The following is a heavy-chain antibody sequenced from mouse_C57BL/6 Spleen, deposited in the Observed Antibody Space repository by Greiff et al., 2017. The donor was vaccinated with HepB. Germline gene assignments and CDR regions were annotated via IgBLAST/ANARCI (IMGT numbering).Heavy chain of an antibody. J-gene: IGHJ3*01. V-gene: IGHV7-4*01. CDR2: IRNKANGYTT. CDR1: GFTFTDDH. D-gene: IGHD1-2*01. Sequence: EVKLVESGGGLVQPGASLRLSCAASGFTFTDDHMSWVRQPPGKALEWLALIRNKANGYTTEHTASVKGRFTISRDNSQNILYLQMNTLRAEYSATYYCVKAVSNVNGYTWFAYWGQGTLVTVSA. CDR3: VKAVSNVNGYTWFAY.